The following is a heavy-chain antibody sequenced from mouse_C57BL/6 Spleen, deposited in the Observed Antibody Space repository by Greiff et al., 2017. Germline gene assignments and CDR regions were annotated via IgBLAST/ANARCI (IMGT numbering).Heavy chain of an antibody. Sequence: QVQLQQSGAELARPGASVKMSCKASGYTFTSYGISWVKQRTGQGLEWIGEIYPSSGNTYYNAKLKGKATLTADKSSSSAYMELRSLTSGDSAFYFCSRFLRLDPYYAMDYWGQGTSVTVSS. CDR2: IYPSSGNT. J-gene: IGHJ4*01. CDR3: SRFLRLDPYYAMDY. D-gene: IGHD3-2*02. V-gene: IGHV1-81*01. CDR1: GYTFTSYG.